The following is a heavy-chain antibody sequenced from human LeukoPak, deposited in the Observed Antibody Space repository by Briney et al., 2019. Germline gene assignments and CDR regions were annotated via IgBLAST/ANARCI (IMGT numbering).Heavy chain of an antibody. D-gene: IGHD4-11*01. J-gene: IGHJ4*02. CDR2: MNPNSGNT. V-gene: IGHV1-8*02. CDR3: ATDYTDYSLDY. CDR1: GYTFTNYG. Sequence: ASVKVSCKASGYTFTNYGFSWVRQAPGQGLEWMGWMNPNSGNTGYAQKFQGRVTMTRNTSISTAYMELSSLRYEDTAVYYCATDYTDYSLDYWGQGTLVTVSS.